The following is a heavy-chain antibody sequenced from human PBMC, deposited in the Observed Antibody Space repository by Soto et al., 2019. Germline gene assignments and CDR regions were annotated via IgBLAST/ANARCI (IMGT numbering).Heavy chain of an antibody. Sequence: LQLQESGPGLVKPSETLSLTCTVSGGSISSSSYYWGWIRQPPGKGLEWIGSIYYSGSTYYNPSLKSRVTISVDTSKNQFSLKLSSVTAADTAVYYCARLLRHNYYGMDVWGQGTTVTVSS. CDR1: GGSISSSSYY. CDR2: IYYSGST. CDR3: ARLLRHNYYGMDV. J-gene: IGHJ6*02. V-gene: IGHV4-39*01. D-gene: IGHD5-12*01.